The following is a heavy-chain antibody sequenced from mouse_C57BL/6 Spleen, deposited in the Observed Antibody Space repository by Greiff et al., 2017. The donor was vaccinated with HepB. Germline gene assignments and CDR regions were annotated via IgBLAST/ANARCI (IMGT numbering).Heavy chain of an antibody. V-gene: IGHV14-3*01. D-gene: IGHD1-3*01. J-gene: IGHJ4*01. CDR2: LEPANGNT. CDR1: GFNIKNTY. CDR3: ARGGLKAMDD. Sequence: EVKLMESVAELVRPGASVKLSCTASGFNIKNTYIPWVKQRPEPGREWIGRLEPANGNTNYAPKFQGKATITADTSSNTAYLPLSSLTSEDTAIYYCARGGLKAMDDGGQGTSVTVAS.